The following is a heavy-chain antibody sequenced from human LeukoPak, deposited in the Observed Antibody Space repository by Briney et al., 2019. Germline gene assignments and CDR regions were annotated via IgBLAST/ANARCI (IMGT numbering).Heavy chain of an antibody. Sequence: GGSLRLSCAASGFTVSSNYMSWVRQAPGKGLEWVSVIYSGGSTYYADSVKGRFTISRDNSKNTLYLQMNSLRAEDTAGYYCARGGSGKPDYYYYYMDVWGKGTTVTVSS. CDR3: ARGGSGKPDYYYYYMDV. D-gene: IGHD3-10*01. J-gene: IGHJ6*03. CDR2: IYSGGST. V-gene: IGHV3-53*01. CDR1: GFTVSSNY.